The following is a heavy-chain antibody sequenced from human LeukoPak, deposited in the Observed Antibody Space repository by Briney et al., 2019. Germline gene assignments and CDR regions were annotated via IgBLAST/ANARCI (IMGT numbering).Heavy chain of an antibody. CDR1: GFTFSSYA. CDR3: ARVNAVTGNSDY. Sequence: GGSLRLSCAASGFTFSSYAMSWVRQAPGKGLEWVSAISGSGGSTYYADSVKGRFTISRDNSKNTLYLQMNSLRAEDTAVYYCARVNAVTGNSDYWGQGTLVTVSS. J-gene: IGHJ4*02. V-gene: IGHV3-23*01. CDR2: ISGSGGST. D-gene: IGHD6-19*01.